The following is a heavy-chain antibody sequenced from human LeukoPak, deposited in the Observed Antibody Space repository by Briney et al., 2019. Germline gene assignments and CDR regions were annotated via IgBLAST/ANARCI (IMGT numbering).Heavy chain of an antibody. Sequence: SETLSLTCAVYGGSFSGYFWSWIRQPPGKGLEWIGEINHSGSTNYNPSLKSRVTISVDTSKNQFSLKLSSVTAADTAVYYCARPVAAVADNWFDPWGQGTLVTVSS. D-gene: IGHD6-19*01. CDR2: INHSGST. CDR1: GGSFSGYF. CDR3: ARPVAAVADNWFDP. V-gene: IGHV4-34*01. J-gene: IGHJ5*02.